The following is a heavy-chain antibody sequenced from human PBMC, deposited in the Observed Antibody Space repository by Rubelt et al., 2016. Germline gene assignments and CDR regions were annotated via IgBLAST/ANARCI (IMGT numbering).Heavy chain of an antibody. CDR3: ARRDGDNWDDAVDI. Sequence: QVQLVQSGAEVKKPGASVKVSCKASGYTFTSYGISWVRQAPGQGLEWMGWISAYNGNTNYAQKTRGRVTMTTETSTSTAYMELRSLRSDDTAVYYCARRDGDNWDDAVDIWGQGTMVTVSS. J-gene: IGHJ3*02. CDR1: GYTFTSYG. CDR2: ISAYNGNT. V-gene: IGHV1-18*01. D-gene: IGHD5-24*01.